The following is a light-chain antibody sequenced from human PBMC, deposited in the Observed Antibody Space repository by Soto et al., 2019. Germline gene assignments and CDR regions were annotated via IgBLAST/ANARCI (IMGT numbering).Light chain of an antibody. J-gene: IGLJ2*01. Sequence: SYELTQPPSVSVAPGQTARITCGGNNLGSKSVHWYQQKPGQAPVLVVYDDSDRPSGIPARFSGSNSGNTATLTISRVEAGDEADYYCQVWDSSSDHPGVVFGGGTKLTVL. V-gene: IGLV3-21*02. CDR1: NLGSKS. CDR3: QVWDSSSDHPGVV. CDR2: DDS.